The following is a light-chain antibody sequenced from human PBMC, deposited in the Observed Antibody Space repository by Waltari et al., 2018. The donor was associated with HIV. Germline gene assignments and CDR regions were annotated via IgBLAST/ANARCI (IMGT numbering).Light chain of an antibody. CDR1: SSNVGYNG. Sequence: QSVLTQPPSVSEAPRQRVTISCSGSSSNVGYNGVNWYQQLPGKAPKLLIYFDDLLSSGVSDRFSGSMSGTSASLAISGLQSEDEGDYYCAAWDDSLNGYVFGTGTKVTVL. V-gene: IGLV1-36*01. CDR3: AAWDDSLNGYV. J-gene: IGLJ1*01. CDR2: FDD.